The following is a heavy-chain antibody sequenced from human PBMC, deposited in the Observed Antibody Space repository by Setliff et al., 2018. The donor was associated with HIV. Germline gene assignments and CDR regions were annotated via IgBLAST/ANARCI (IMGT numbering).Heavy chain of an antibody. CDR3: VIRKAGSGGSRPIDY. J-gene: IGHJ4*02. D-gene: IGHD6-19*01. V-gene: IGHV1-24*01. CDR2: FDPEDVET. CDR1: GYTLAELS. Sequence: ASVKVSCKVSGYTLAELSIHWVRQAPGKGLEWMGGFDPEDVETIYAQKFQGRVTMTEDTSTDTAYMELNSLRSEDTAVYYCVIRKAGSGGSRPIDYWGQGTPVTVSS.